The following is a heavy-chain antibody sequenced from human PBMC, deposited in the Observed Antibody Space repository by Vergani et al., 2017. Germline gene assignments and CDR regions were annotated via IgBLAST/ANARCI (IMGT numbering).Heavy chain of an antibody. CDR3: ARGAGITKTHHSGEYFQH. V-gene: IGHV1-69*01. D-gene: IGHD3-10*01. J-gene: IGHJ1*01. CDR1: GGTFSSYA. Sequence: QVQLVQSGAEVKKPGSSVKVSCKASGGTFSSYAISWVRQAPGQGLEWMGGIIPIFGTANYAQKFQGRVTITADESTSTAYMELSSLRSEATAVYYCARGAGITKTHHSGEYFQHWGQGTLVTVSS. CDR2: IIPIFGTA.